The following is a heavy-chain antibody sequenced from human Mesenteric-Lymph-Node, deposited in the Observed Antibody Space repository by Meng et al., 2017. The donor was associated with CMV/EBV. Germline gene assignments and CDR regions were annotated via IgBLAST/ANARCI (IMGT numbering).Heavy chain of an antibody. Sequence: GTFSSYAVSWVRQAPGQGLEWMGGIIPIFGTANYAQQFQGRVTITTDESTSTAYMELSSLRSEDTAVYYCASQRPASSSVGTAIFDYWGQGTLVTVSS. J-gene: IGHJ4*02. D-gene: IGHD6-6*01. V-gene: IGHV1-69*05. CDR1: GTFSSYA. CDR3: ASQRPASSSVGTAIFDY. CDR2: IIPIFGTA.